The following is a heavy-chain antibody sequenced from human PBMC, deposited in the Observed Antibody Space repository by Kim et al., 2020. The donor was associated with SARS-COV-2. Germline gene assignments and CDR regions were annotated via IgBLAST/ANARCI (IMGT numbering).Heavy chain of an antibody. J-gene: IGHJ4*02. CDR3: AREISGIAAVELDY. V-gene: IGHV3-11*05. Sequence: ADSVKGRFTISRDNAKNSLYLQMNSLGAEDTTVYYCAREISGIAAVELDYWGQGTLVTVSS. D-gene: IGHD6-13*01.